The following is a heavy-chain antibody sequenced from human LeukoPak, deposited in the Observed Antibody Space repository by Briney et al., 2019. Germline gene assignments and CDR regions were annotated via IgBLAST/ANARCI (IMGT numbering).Heavy chain of an antibody. V-gene: IGHV1-2*02. D-gene: IGHD3-22*01. CDR1: GYTFTGYY. CDR2: INPNSGGT. Sequence: GPSVKVSCKASGYTFTGYYMHWVRQAPGQGLEWMGWINPNSGGTNYAQKFQGRVTMTRDTSISTAYMELSRLRSDDTAVYYCARDGYPYYYYDSSGEEYYFDYWGQGTLVTVSS. CDR3: ARDGYPYYYYDSSGEEYYFDY. J-gene: IGHJ4*02.